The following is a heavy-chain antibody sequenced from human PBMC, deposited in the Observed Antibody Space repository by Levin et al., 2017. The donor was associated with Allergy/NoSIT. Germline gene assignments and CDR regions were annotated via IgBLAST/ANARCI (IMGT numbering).Heavy chain of an antibody. D-gene: IGHD6-13*01. CDR2: ISGSGGST. Sequence: GGSLRLSCAASGFTFSSYAMSWVRQAPGKGLEWVSAISGSGGSTYYADSVKGRFTISRDNSKNTLYLQMNSLRAEDTAVYYWAKDRASIAAAYNWFDPWGQGTLVTVSS. CDR3: AKDRASIAAAYNWFDP. CDR1: GFTFSSYA. V-gene: IGHV3-23*01. J-gene: IGHJ5*02.